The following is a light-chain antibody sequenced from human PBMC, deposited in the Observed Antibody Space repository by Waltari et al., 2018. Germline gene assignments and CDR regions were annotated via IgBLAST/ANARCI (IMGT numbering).Light chain of an antibody. CDR1: TLGEKY. V-gene: IGLV3-1*01. J-gene: IGLJ2*01. CDR3: QAWDSSTVV. Sequence: SYELTQPPSVSVSPGQTASITCPGATLGEKYACWYQQKPGQSPVVVIYEDSKRPSGIPERFSGSNSGNTATLAISGTQAMDEADYYCQAWDSSTVVFGGGTKLTVL. CDR2: EDS.